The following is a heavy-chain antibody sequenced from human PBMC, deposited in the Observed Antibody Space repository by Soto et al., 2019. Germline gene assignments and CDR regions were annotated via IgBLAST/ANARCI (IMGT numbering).Heavy chain of an antibody. Sequence: SETVSLTCTVSGGCISSSSYYWGWIRQPPGQGLEWIGSIYYSGSTYHNPSLKSRVTISVDTSKNQFSLKLSSVTAADTAVYYCARHDVSYGQYNWFDPWGQGTLVTVSS. V-gene: IGHV4-39*01. CDR3: ARHDVSYGQYNWFDP. J-gene: IGHJ5*02. CDR1: GGCISSSSYY. CDR2: IYYSGST. D-gene: IGHD5-18*01.